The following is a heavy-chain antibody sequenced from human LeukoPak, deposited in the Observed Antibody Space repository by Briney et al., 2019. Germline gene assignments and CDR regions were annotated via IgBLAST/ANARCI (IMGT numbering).Heavy chain of an antibody. CDR3: AKSEGSSSGAFDI. CDR2: ISGSGDTT. CDR1: GFTFSSYA. V-gene: IGHV3-23*01. J-gene: IGHJ3*02. D-gene: IGHD2-2*01. Sequence: GASLRLSCAASGFTFSSYAMSWVRQAPGKGLEWVSTISGSGDTTYYADSVKGRFTISRDNSKNTLYLQMNSLRVEDTAVYYCAKSEGSSSGAFDIWGQGTMVTVSS.